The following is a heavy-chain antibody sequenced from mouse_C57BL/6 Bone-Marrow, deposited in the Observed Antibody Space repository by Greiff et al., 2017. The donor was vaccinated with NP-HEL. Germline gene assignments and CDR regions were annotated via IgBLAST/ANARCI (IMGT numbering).Heavy chain of an antibody. CDR1: GYTFTSYW. J-gene: IGHJ3*01. Sequence: QVQLKQPGAELVKPGASVKLSCKASGYTFTSYWMHWVKQRPGQGLEWIGMIHPNSGSTNYNEKFKSKATLTVDKSSSTAYMQLSSLTSEDSAVYYCARKGYYGSSAWFAYWGQGTLVTVSA. CDR2: IHPNSGST. V-gene: IGHV1-64*01. D-gene: IGHD1-1*01. CDR3: ARKGYYGSSAWFAY.